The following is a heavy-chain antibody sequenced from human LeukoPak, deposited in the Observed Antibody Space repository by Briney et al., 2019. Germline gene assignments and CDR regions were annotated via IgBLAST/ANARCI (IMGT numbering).Heavy chain of an antibody. CDR1: GFTFSSYA. CDR3: AKYSSGWYEGRYYYYGMDV. V-gene: IGHV3-23*01. J-gene: IGHJ6*02. Sequence: GSLRLSCAASGFTFSSYAMSWVRQAPGKGLEWVSAISGSGGSTYYADSVKGRFTIPRDNSKNTLYLQMNSLRAEDTAVYYCAKYSSGWYEGRYYYYGMDVWGQGTTVTVSS. CDR2: ISGSGGST. D-gene: IGHD6-19*01.